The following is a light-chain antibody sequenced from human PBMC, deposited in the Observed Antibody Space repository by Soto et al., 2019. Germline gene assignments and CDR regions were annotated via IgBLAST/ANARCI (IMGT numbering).Light chain of an antibody. CDR1: QSVSRSF. CDR2: GAS. Sequence: EIVLTQSPGTLSLSTGERATLSCRASQSVSRSFLAWYQQKPGQAPRLLLYGASSRATGIQYRLGRSGCGTDFTLTISRPEPEDVAVYYCQQDGSSPLTFGGGTKGAIK. CDR3: QQDGSSPLT. J-gene: IGKJ4*01. V-gene: IGKV3-20*01.